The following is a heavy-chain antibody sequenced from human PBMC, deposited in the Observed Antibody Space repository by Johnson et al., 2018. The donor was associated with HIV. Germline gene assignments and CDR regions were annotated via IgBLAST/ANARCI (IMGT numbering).Heavy chain of an antibody. CDR1: GFTFSSYA. D-gene: IGHD1-26*01. J-gene: IGHJ3*02. CDR3: ARTVGAKEQGAFDI. CDR2: ISYDGSNK. Sequence: VQLVESGGGVVQPGRSLRLSCAASGFTFSSYAMHWVRQAPGKGLEWVAVISYDGSNKYYADSVKGRFTISRDNSKNTLYLQMNSLGAEDTAGYYCARTVGAKEQGAFDIWGQGTMVTVSS. V-gene: IGHV3-30*04.